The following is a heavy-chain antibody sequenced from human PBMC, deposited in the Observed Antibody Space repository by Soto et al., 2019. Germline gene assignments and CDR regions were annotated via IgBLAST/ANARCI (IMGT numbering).Heavy chain of an antibody. CDR1: GYTFTSYD. CDR2: MNPNSGNT. D-gene: IGHD3-16*01. V-gene: IGHV1-8*01. Sequence: QVQLVQSGAEVKKPGASVKVSCKASGYTFTSYDINWVRQATGQGLEWMGWMNPNSGNTGYAQKFQVRVTMTRNPSISTAYRELTSLRSEDTAVYYCARDAPGDYVWGSDDYWGQVNLVTVSS. J-gene: IGHJ4*02. CDR3: ARDAPGDYVWGSDDY.